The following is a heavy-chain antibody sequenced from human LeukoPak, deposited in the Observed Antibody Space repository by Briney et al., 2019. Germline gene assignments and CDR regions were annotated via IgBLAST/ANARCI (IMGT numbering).Heavy chain of an antibody. Sequence: PGGSLRLSCAASGFTFRDYDMTWIRQAPGKGLEWVSYISSSDTTMYNADSVKGRFTISRDNAKYSLYLQMDSLRAEDTAVYYCARKTYYYDTSAAGWFDPWGQGTLVTVSS. D-gene: IGHD3-22*01. CDR2: ISSSDTTM. CDR3: ARKTYYYDTSAAGWFDP. CDR1: GFTFRDYD. V-gene: IGHV3-11*04. J-gene: IGHJ5*02.